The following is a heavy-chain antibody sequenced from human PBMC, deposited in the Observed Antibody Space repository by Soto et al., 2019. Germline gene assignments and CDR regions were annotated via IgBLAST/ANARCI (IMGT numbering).Heavy chain of an antibody. CDR3: ARATTSYYYGMDV. CDR2: IDPSDSYT. V-gene: IGHV5-10-1*01. CDR1: GYSFTIYW. Sequence: GESLKISCNGSGYSFTIYWISWVRQMPGKGLEWMGRIDPSDSYTNYSPSFQGHVTISADKSISTAYLQWSSLKASDTAMYYCARATTSYYYGMDVWGQGTTVTV. D-gene: IGHD4-17*01. J-gene: IGHJ6*02.